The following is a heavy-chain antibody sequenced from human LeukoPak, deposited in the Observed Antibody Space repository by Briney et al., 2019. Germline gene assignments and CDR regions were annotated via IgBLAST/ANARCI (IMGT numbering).Heavy chain of an antibody. J-gene: IGHJ5*02. Sequence: ASVKVSCKASGYTFTSYGISWLRQAPGQGLEWMGWISAYNGNTNYAQKLQGRVTMTTDTSTSTAYMELRSLRSDDTAVYYCARVLGPRYYDFWSGWLWFDPWGQGTLVTVSS. CDR1: GYTFTSYG. D-gene: IGHD3-3*01. V-gene: IGHV1-18*01. CDR2: ISAYNGNT. CDR3: ARVLGPRYYDFWSGWLWFDP.